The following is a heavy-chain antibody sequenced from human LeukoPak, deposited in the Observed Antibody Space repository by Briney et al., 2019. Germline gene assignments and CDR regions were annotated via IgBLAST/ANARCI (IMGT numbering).Heavy chain of an antibody. J-gene: IGHJ4*02. Sequence: KSSETLSLTCTVSGGSISSYYWSWIRQPPGKGLEWIGYIYYSGSTNYNPSLKSRVAIAVDTSKNQFSLKLSSVTAADTAVYYWARTRYCSSTTCYYIDYWGQGTLVTVSS. V-gene: IGHV4-59*08. CDR3: ARTRYCSSTTCYYIDY. D-gene: IGHD2-2*01. CDR1: GGSISSYY. CDR2: IYYSGST.